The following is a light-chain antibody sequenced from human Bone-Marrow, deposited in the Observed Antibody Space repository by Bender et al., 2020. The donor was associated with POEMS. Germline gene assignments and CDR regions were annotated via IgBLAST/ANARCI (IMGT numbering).Light chain of an antibody. CDR3: SSYTSDSTVV. J-gene: IGLJ2*01. CDR1: SGDLGTYNF. Sequence: QSALTQPASVSGSPGQSVTISCTGTSGDLGTYNFVAWYQHHPGRAPKLIIYEVTKRPSGVPDRFSGSKSGNTASLTVSGLQAEDEADYYCSSYTSDSTVVFGGGTKLTVL. CDR2: EVT. V-gene: IGLV2-8*01.